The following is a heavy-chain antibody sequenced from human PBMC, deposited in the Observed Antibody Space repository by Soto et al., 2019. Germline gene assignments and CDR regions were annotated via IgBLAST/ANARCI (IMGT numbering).Heavy chain of an antibody. D-gene: IGHD2-2*01. CDR3: ARDLGVVVPAATYYYYGMDV. CDR2: INPNSGGT. Sequence: QVQLVQSGAEVKKPGASVKVSCKASGYTFTGYYMHWVRQAPGQGLEWMGWINPNSGGTNYAKKCQVWFTMTRDTSISTAYMELSRLRSDDTAVYYCARDLGVVVPAATYYYYGMDVWGQGTTVTVSS. J-gene: IGHJ6*02. V-gene: IGHV1-2*04. CDR1: GYTFTGYY.